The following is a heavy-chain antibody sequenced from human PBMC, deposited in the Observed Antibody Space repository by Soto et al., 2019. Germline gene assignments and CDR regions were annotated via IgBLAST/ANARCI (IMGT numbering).Heavy chain of an antibody. D-gene: IGHD2-15*01. J-gene: IGHJ3*02. CDR2: INSDGSST. CDR3: ARDRYCSGGSCYSPDAFDI. V-gene: IGHV3-74*01. Sequence: GGSLRLSCAASGFTFSSYWMHWVRQAPGKGLVWVSRINSDGSSTSYADSVKGRFTISRDNAKNTLYPQMNSLRAEDTAVYYCARDRYCSGGSCYSPDAFDIWGQGTMITVSS. CDR1: GFTFSSYW.